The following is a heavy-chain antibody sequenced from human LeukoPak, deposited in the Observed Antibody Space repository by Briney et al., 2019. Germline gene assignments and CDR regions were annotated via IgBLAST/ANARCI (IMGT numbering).Heavy chain of an antibody. CDR2: IYYSGST. D-gene: IGHD6-13*01. J-gene: IGHJ3*02. V-gene: IGHV4-39*01. CDR1: GGSISSSSYY. Sequence: SETLSLTCTVSGGSISSSSYYWGWIRQPPGKGLEWIGSIYYSGSTYYNPSLKSRVTISVDTFKNQFSLKLSSVTAADTAVYYCARHGRRMGSSSWGEPFDIWGQGTMVTVSS. CDR3: ARHGRRMGSSSWGEPFDI.